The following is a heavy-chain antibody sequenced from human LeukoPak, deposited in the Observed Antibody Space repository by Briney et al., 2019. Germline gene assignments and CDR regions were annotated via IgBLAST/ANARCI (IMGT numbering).Heavy chain of an antibody. CDR2: ISAYNGNT. D-gene: IGHD2-21*02. J-gene: IGHJ3*02. CDR3: ARVGGGDLHDAFDI. V-gene: IGHV1-18*01. CDR1: GYTFTSCG. Sequence: ASVKVSCKASGYTFTSCGISWVRQAPGQGLEWMGWISAYNGNTNYAQKLQGRVTMTTDTSTSTAYMELRSLRSDDTAVYYCARVGGGDLHDAFDIWGQGTMVTVSS.